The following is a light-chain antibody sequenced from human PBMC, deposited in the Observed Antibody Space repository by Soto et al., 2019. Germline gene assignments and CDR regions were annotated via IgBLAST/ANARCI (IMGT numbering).Light chain of an antibody. Sequence: EIVITQSPATVSVSPGERATLSCRASQSVSSKLAWYQQKPGQAPRLLIYGASARATGIPARFSGSGSGTEFTLTISSLQSEDFAVYYCQQYDNWPWTFGQGTKV. J-gene: IGKJ1*01. CDR2: GAS. CDR3: QQYDNWPWT. V-gene: IGKV3-15*01. CDR1: QSVSSK.